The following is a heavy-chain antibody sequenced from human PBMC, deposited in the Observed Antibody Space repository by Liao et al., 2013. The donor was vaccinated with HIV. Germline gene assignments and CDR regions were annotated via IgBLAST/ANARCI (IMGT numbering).Heavy chain of an antibody. Sequence: QVQLQESGPGLVKPSQTLSLTCAVSRGSISSGGYAWTWIRQPPGKALEWIGYIYQGGTTYYNPSLRSRISMSIDRSKNEFSLGLTSVTAADTAVYYCARGSGGFYFDYWGQGALVTGLL. J-gene: IGHJ4*02. D-gene: IGHD3-16*01. CDR1: RGSISSGGYA. V-gene: IGHV4-30-2*01. CDR2: IYQGGTT. CDR3: ARGSGGFYFDY.